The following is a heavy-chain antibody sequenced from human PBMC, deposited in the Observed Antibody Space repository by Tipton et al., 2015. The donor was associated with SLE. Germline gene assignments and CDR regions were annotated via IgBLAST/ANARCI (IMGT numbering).Heavy chain of an antibody. CDR2: IYYSGST. D-gene: IGHD3-10*01. CDR1: TYSITTASY. V-gene: IGHV4-61*01. J-gene: IGHJ3*02. Sequence: TLSLTCSVSTYSITTASYWGWIRQPPGKGLEWIGYIYYSGSTNYNPSLKSRVTISVDTSKNQFSLKLSSVTAADTAVYYCARQVLRIPYDAFDIWGQGTMVTVSS. CDR3: ARQVLRIPYDAFDI.